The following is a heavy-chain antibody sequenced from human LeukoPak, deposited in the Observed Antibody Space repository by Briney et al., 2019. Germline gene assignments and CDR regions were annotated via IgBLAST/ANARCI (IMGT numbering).Heavy chain of an antibody. J-gene: IGHJ3*02. Sequence: ASVKVSCKASGGTFSSYAISWVRQAPGQGLEWMGGIIPIFGTANYAQKFQGRVTITADESTNTAYMELSSLRSEDTAVYYCARGSSRGYAFDIWGQGTMVTVSS. D-gene: IGHD6-13*01. CDR1: GGTFSSYA. V-gene: IGHV1-69*13. CDR3: ARGSSRGYAFDI. CDR2: IIPIFGTA.